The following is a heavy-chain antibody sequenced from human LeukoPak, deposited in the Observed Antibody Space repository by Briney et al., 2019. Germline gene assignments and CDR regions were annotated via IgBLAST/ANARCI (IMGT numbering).Heavy chain of an antibody. J-gene: IGHJ4*02. Sequence: GGSLRLSCAASGFTFSSYGMHWVRQAPGKGLEWVAFIRYDGSNKYYADSVKGRFTISRDNSKNTLYLQMNSLRAEDTAVYYCAKDGRGGYCSSTSCRQLDYWGQGTLVTVPS. CDR3: AKDGRGGYCSSTSCRQLDY. CDR1: GFTFSSYG. D-gene: IGHD2-2*01. CDR2: IRYDGSNK. V-gene: IGHV3-30*02.